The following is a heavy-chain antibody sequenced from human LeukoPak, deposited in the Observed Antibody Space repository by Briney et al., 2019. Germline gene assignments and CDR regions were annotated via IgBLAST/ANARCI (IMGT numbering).Heavy chain of an antibody. CDR2: FDPEDGET. D-gene: IGHD6-13*01. CDR3: ATTFRWYLQVFFDY. CDR1: GYTLTELS. Sequence: ASVKVSCKVSGYTLTELSMHWVRQAPGKGLEWMGGFDPEDGETIYAQKFQGRVTMTEDTSTDTAYMELSSLRSEDTAVYHCATTFRWYLQVFFDYWGQGTLVTVSS. J-gene: IGHJ4*02. V-gene: IGHV1-24*01.